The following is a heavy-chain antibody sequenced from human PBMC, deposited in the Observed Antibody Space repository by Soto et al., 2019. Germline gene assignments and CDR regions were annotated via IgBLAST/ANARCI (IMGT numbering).Heavy chain of an antibody. CDR1: GGTFSSYA. CDR2: IIPIFGTA. Sequence: QVQLVQSGAEVKKPGSSVKVSCKASGGTFSSYAISWVRQAPGQGLEWMGGIIPIFGTANYAQKFQGRVTITADESTSTGFMELSRLRSEDTDVYCRARDRGIEGAGNLVEDPSYWYFELRGRCTLVTVSS. D-gene: IGHD6-19*01. J-gene: IGHJ2*01. CDR3: ARDRGIEGAGNLVEDPSYWYFEL. V-gene: IGHV1-69*01.